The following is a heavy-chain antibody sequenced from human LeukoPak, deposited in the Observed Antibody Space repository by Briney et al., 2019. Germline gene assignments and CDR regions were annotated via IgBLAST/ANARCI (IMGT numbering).Heavy chain of an antibody. CDR2: IRYDGSKE. V-gene: IGHV3-30*02. D-gene: IGHD1-14*01. CDR1: GFTFSSYG. Sequence: GSLRLSCAASGFTFSSYGMHWVRQAPGKGLEWVAFIRYDGSKEYYADSVKGRFTISRDNSKNTLYLQMNSLKTEDTAVYYCAKDSRYYYVDYWGQGTLVTVSS. CDR3: AKDSRYYYVDY. J-gene: IGHJ4*02.